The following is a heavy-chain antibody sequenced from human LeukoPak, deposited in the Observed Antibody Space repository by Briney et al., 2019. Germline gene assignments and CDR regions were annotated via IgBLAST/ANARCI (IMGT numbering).Heavy chain of an antibody. CDR2: IKQDGTEK. J-gene: IGHJ4*02. D-gene: IGHD5-18*01. CDR3: ARDLRAGSYAFD. CDR1: GFTFTKNW. Sequence: GGSLRLSCAASGFTFTKNWMTWVRQAPGKGLEWVANIKQDGTEKYYVDSVKGRFTISRDNAKNSVYLQMNSLRAEDTAIYYCARDLRAGSYAFDWGQGALVTVSS. V-gene: IGHV3-7*01.